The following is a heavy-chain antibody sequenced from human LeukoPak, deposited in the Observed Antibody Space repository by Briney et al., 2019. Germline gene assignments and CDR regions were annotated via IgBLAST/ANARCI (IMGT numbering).Heavy chain of an antibody. V-gene: IGHV1-2*04. J-gene: IGHJ4*02. CDR3: ARTRVAATRELGY. D-gene: IGHD2-15*01. Sequence: APVKVSCKASGYTFTGYYMHWVRQAPGQGREWMGWINPNSGGTNYAQKFQGWVTMTRDTSISTAYMELSRLRSDDTAVYYCARTRVAATRELGYWGQGTLVTVSS. CDR2: INPNSGGT. CDR1: GYTFTGYY.